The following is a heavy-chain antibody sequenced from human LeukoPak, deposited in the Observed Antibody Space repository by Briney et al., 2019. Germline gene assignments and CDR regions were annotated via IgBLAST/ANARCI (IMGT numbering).Heavy chain of an antibody. J-gene: IGHJ6*02. CDR2: MNPNSGNT. CDR3: ARGSRGSSTSRLRNYYYYGMDV. D-gene: IGHD2-2*01. V-gene: IGHV1-8*02. CDR1: GYILTNYG. Sequence: ASVKVSCSSSGYILTNYGIYWVRQATGQGLEWMGWMNPNSGNTGYAQKFQGRVTMTRNTSISTAYMELSSLRSEDTAVYYCARGSRGSSTSRLRNYYYYGMDVWGQGTTVTVSS.